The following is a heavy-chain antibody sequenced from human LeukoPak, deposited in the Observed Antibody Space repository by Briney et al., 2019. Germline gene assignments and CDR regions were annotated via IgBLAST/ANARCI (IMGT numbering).Heavy chain of an antibody. Sequence: GGSLRLSCAASGFIFDDYGMSWVRQVPGKGLEWVSGINWNGNKTAYADSVKGRFTISRDNAKNSLYLQMNSLRAEDTAVYYCAELGITMIGGVWGKGTTVTISS. D-gene: IGHD3-10*02. CDR1: GFIFDDYG. CDR2: INWNGNKT. J-gene: IGHJ6*04. CDR3: AELGITMIGGV. V-gene: IGHV3-20*04.